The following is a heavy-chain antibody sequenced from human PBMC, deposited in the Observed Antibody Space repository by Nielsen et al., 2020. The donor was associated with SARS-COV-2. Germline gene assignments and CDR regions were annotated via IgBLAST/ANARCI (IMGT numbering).Heavy chain of an antibody. CDR1: GDSISNGDYY. D-gene: IGHD3-22*01. CDR3: ARRPGHYFDSGGYFYSYYFDY. V-gene: IGHV4-39*01. Sequence: SETLSLTCTVSGDSISNGDYYWSWIRQPPGKGLEWIGEINHSGSTNYNPSLKSRVTISVDTSKNQFSLKLSSVTATDTAVYYCARRPGHYFDSGGYFYSYYFDYWGQGILVTVSS. J-gene: IGHJ4*02. CDR2: INHSGST.